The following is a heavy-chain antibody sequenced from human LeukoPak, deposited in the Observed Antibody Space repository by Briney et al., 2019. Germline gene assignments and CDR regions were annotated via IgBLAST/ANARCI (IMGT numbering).Heavy chain of an antibody. Sequence: ASVKVSCKASGYTFTSYYMHWVRQAPGQGLEWMRWINTNTGNPTYAQGFTGRFVFSLDTSVSTAYLQISSLKAEDTAVYYCASPTGSTWGQGTLVTVSS. D-gene: IGHD1-14*01. J-gene: IGHJ5*02. V-gene: IGHV7-4-1*02. CDR1: GYTFTSYY. CDR3: ASPTGST. CDR2: INTNTGNP.